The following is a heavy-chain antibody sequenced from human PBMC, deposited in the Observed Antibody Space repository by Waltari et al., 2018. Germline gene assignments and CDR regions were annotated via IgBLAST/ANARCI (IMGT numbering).Heavy chain of an antibody. V-gene: IGHV4-34*01. J-gene: IGHJ4*02. Sequence: QVQLQQWGAGLLKPSETLSLTCAVYGGSFRGYSWSWIRQPPGKGLEWIGEINHSGSTNYNPSLKSRVTISVDTSKNQFSLKLSSVTAADTAVYYCAIAAEDLDYWGQGTLVTVSS. CDR2: INHSGST. CDR3: AIAAEDLDY. CDR1: GGSFRGYS.